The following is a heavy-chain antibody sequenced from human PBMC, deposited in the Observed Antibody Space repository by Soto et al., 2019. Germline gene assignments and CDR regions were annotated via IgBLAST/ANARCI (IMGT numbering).Heavy chain of an antibody. CDR1: GGTFSGYA. Sequence: SVKVSCKASGGTFSGYAISWVRQAPGQGLERMGGIIPIFGTANYAQKFQGRVTITADESTSTAYMELSSLRSEDTAVYYCARVASPIFGVVTLNWFDPWGQGTLVTVSS. V-gene: IGHV1-69*13. CDR2: IIPIFGTA. CDR3: ARVASPIFGVVTLNWFDP. J-gene: IGHJ5*02. D-gene: IGHD3-3*01.